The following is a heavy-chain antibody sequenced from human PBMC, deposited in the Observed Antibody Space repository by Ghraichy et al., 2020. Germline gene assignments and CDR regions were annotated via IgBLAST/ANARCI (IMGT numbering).Heavy chain of an antibody. CDR3: ANPKPTLGGAFDP. V-gene: IGHV3-30*02. Sequence: GESLNISCAASGFTFSSYGMHWVRQAPGKGLEWVAFIRYDGSNKYYADSVKGRFTISRDNSKNTLYLQMNSLRAEDTAVYYCANPKPTLGGAFDPWGQGTLVTVSS. J-gene: IGHJ5*02. CDR1: GFTFSSYG. D-gene: IGHD7-27*01. CDR2: IRYDGSNK.